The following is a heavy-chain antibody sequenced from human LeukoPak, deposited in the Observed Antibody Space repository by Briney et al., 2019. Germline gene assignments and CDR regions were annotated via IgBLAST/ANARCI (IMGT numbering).Heavy chain of an antibody. J-gene: IGHJ6*02. V-gene: IGHV1-2*04. CDR3: ARALRYGYGMDV. D-gene: IGHD5-18*01. CDR1: GYTFTGYY. CDR2: INPNSGGT. Sequence: ASVKVSCKASGYTFTGYYMHWVRQAPGQGLEWMGWINPNSGGTNYAQKFQGWVTMTRDTSISTAYMELSRLRSDDTAVYYCARALRYGYGMDVWGQGTTVTVSS.